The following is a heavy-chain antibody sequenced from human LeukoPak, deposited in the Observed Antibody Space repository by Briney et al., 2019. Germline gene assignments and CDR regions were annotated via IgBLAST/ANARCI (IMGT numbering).Heavy chain of an antibody. CDR1: GFTFSSYA. J-gene: IGHJ4*02. CDR2: ISHEGSSQ. V-gene: IGHV3-30*03. CDR3: ARTREQWQVLDY. Sequence: GGSLRLSCAASGFTFSSYAMSWVRQAPGKGLEWVAVISHEGSSQYYGDSVKGRFTISRDNSKNMVYLQMNSLRTEDTAVYYCARTREQWQVLDYWGQGTLVTVSS. D-gene: IGHD6-19*01.